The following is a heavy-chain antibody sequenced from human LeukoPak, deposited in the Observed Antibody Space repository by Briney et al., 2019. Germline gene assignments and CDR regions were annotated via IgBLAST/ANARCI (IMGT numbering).Heavy chain of an antibody. J-gene: IGHJ4*02. Sequence: PGGSLRLSCTASGFTFSKFWMNWVRQAPGKGLEWVANIKQDGREENYVDSVKGRFTISRDNAKNSLYLQMNSLRAEDTAVYFCAAWGMGYWGQGTLVTVSS. CDR2: IKQDGREE. D-gene: IGHD2-8*01. CDR3: AAWGMGY. V-gene: IGHV3-7*05. CDR1: GFTFSKFW.